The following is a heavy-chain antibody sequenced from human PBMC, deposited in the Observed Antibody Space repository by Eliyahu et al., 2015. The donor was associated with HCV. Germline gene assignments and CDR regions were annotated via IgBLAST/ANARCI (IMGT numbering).Heavy chain of an antibody. CDR3: ASGGGGIAVAGTGGWFDP. J-gene: IGHJ5*02. Sequence: QVQLQESGPGLVKPSETLSLTCTVSGGSXXTXXWGWIRQPPGKGLEWIGYLHYSGSTNYNPSLKSRVTISLDTSKNQFSLNLTSVTAADTAVYYCASGGGGIAVAGTGGWFDPWGQGTLVTVSS. CDR1: GGSXXTXX. V-gene: IGHV4-59*01. CDR2: LHYSGST. D-gene: IGHD6-19*01.